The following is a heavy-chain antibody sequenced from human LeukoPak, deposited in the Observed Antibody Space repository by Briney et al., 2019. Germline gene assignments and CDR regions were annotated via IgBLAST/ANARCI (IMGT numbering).Heavy chain of an antibody. CDR3: ARLSTMVRRPDDIFYFEY. D-gene: IGHD3-10*01. J-gene: IGHJ4*02. V-gene: IGHV3-7*01. Sequence: GGSLRLSCENSGFSFSTYWMRWVRQAPGKGLERVANIRPDGSEQYYVESVKGRFTISRNTAKQSVFLKKTSLRVEDTAVYYCARLSTMVRRPDDIFYFEYWGLGTLVTVSS. CDR1: GFSFSTYW. CDR2: IRPDGSEQ.